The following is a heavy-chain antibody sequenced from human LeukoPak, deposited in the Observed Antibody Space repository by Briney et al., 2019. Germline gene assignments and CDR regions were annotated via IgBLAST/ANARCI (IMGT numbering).Heavy chain of an antibody. J-gene: IGHJ1*01. D-gene: IGHD3-10*01. Sequence: SETLSLTCAVYGGSFSGYYWSWIRQPPGKGLEWLGEINHSGSTNYNPSLKSRVTISVDTSKNEFSLKLSSVTAADTAVYYCARGLRGVVRGPQYFQHWGQGTLVTVSS. CDR2: INHSGST. CDR1: GGSFSGYY. CDR3: ARGLRGVVRGPQYFQH. V-gene: IGHV4-34*01.